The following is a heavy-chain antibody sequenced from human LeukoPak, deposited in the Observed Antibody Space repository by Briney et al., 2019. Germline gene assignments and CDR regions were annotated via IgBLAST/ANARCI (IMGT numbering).Heavy chain of an antibody. CDR1: GGTFSNYA. CDR2: IIPIFGTI. Sequence: ASVKVSCKASGGTFSNYAINWVRQAPGQGLEWMGRIIPIFGTINYAQKFQGRVTIITDEFTSTAYMELSNLRSEDTAMYYCARDKDTYGDQGVYFDYWGQGTLVTVSS. CDR3: ARDKDTYGDQGVYFDY. D-gene: IGHD4-17*01. J-gene: IGHJ4*02. V-gene: IGHV1-69*05.